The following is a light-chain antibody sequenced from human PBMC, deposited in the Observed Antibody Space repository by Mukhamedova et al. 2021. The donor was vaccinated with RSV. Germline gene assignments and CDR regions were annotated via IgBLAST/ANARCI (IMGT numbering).Light chain of an antibody. CDR3: QQYNSAPLT. V-gene: IGKV1-27*01. J-gene: IGKJ4*01. Sequence: GKVPRLLMYAVSVLQSGVPYRFSGSRSGSEYTLTISSLQPEDVATYYCQQYNSAPLTFGGGTKVEIK. CDR2: AVS.